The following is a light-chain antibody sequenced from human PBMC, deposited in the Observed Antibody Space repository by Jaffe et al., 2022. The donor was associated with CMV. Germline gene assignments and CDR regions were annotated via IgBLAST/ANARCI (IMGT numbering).Light chain of an antibody. CDR3: QQYDSLFLT. J-gene: IGKJ4*01. Sequence: DVQMTQSPSALSASIGDRVTITCQASRDIRTYLNWYQQTPGKAPRLLIHDASKLEAGVPSRFSGSGSGTDFTFTISSLQPEDFATYYCQQYDSLFLTFGGGTKVEI. CDR1: RDIRTY. CDR2: DAS. V-gene: IGKV1-33*01.